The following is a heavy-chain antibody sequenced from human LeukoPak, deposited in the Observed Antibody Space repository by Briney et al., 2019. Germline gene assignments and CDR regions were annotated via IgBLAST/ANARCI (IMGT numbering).Heavy chain of an antibody. CDR1: GFTFNSCV. J-gene: IGHJ5*01. CDR3: AKDDTWIQLWFES. Sequence: GGSLRLSCAASGFTFNSCVMTWVRQAPGKGLEWVSAISGSGGNTYYADSVKGRFTISRDNSKNTLSLQMYSLRAEDTAVYFCAKDDTWIQLWFESWGQGTVVTVSS. CDR2: ISGSGGNT. V-gene: IGHV3-23*01. D-gene: IGHD5-18*01.